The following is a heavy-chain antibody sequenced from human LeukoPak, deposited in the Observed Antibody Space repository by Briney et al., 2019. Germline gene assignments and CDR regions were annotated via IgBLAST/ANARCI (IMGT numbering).Heavy chain of an antibody. CDR1: GFTVSSNY. Sequence: GGSLRLSCAASGFTVSSNYMSWVRQAPGKGLEWVSVIYTGGSTYYADSVKGRFTISRDNSKNTLFLQMNSLRAEDTAVYYCARATRIAAAEYYFDYWGQGTLVTVSS. CDR2: IYTGGST. CDR3: ARATRIAAAEYYFDY. V-gene: IGHV3-53*01. D-gene: IGHD6-13*01. J-gene: IGHJ4*02.